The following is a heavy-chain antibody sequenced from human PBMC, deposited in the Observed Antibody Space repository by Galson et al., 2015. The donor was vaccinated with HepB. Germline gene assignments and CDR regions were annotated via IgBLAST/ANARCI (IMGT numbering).Heavy chain of an antibody. D-gene: IGHD5-12*01. V-gene: IGHV3-21*01. Sequence: SLRLSCAASGFTFSSYSMNWVRQAPGKGLEWVSSISSSSSYIYYADSVKGRFTISRDNAKNSLYLQMNSLRAEDTAVYYCARDLSFDMRGYSGYGMGGGMDVWGQGTTVTVSS. CDR1: GFTFSSYS. CDR2: ISSSSSYI. J-gene: IGHJ6*02. CDR3: ARDLSFDMRGYSGYGMGGGMDV.